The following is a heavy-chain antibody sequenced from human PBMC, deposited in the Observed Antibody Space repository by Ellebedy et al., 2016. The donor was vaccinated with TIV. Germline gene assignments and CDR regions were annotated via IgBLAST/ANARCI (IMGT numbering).Heavy chain of an antibody. CDR1: GFTFSSFA. CDR2: ISAGGDNT. CDR3: AKGFSSGFNYDRVGFEY. Sequence: GGSLRLSCAASGFTFSSFAMHWVRQAPGKGLEWLSVISAGGDNTYHADSVEGRFTITRDNSKNTLYLHMNGLRPEDTAVYYCAKGFSSGFNYDRVGFEYWGQGTLVTVSS. D-gene: IGHD3-22*01. V-gene: IGHV3-23*01. J-gene: IGHJ4*02.